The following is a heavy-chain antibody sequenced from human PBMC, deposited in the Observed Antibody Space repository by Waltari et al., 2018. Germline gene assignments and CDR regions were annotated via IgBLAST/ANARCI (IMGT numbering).Heavy chain of an antibody. CDR1: GSTFSSYS. CDR2: ISSSSSYI. V-gene: IGHV3-21*01. D-gene: IGHD6-19*01. Sequence: EVQLVESGGGLVKPGGSLRLSCAASGSTFSSYSMNWVRRAPGKGLEWVSSISSSSSYIYYADSVKGRFTISRDNAKNSLYLQMNSLRAEDTAVYYCARGGIAVAMKKFDYWGQGTLVTVSS. CDR3: ARGGIAVAMKKFDY. J-gene: IGHJ4*02.